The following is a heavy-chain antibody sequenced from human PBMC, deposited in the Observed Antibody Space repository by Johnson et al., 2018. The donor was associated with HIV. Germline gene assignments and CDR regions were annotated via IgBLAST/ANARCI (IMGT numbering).Heavy chain of an antibody. Sequence: VQLVESGGGLLQPGGSLRLSCAASGFTFRSYWMHWVRQPGKGLVWVSRISSDGLSTTYADPVKGRFPVSWDNAKNTVYLQMNSLRAEDMAVYFCVRKGHSEMEGLDFWGQGTMVSVAS. V-gene: IGHV3-74*02. CDR1: GFTFRSYW. CDR2: ISSDGLST. CDR3: VRKGHSEMEGLDF. D-gene: IGHD5-24*01. J-gene: IGHJ3*01.